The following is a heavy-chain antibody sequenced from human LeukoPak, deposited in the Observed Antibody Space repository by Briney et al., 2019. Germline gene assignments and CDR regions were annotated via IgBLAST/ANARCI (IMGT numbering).Heavy chain of an antibody. D-gene: IGHD5-18*01. J-gene: IGHJ4*02. CDR3: AKDRRGYTFPDY. CDR1: GFTFCSYA. V-gene: IGHV3-23*01. Sequence: PGGSLRLSCAASGFTFCSYAMSWGRQARGKGLGWVSAISGSGGNTYYADSVKGRFTISRDNSKNTLYLQMNSLRAEDTAVYYCAKDRRGYTFPDYWGQGTLVTVSS. CDR2: ISGSGGNT.